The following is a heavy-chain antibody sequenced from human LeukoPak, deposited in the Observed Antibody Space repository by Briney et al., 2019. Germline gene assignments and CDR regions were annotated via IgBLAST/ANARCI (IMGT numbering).Heavy chain of an antibody. J-gene: IGHJ4*02. CDR1: GFTFSHYG. V-gene: IGHV3-30*03. CDR3: ARGTYYYGSSGYWDLDY. D-gene: IGHD3-22*01. CDR2: ISYDGSNK. Sequence: GGSLRLSCAASGFTFSHYGIHWVRQAPGKGLEWVAVISYDGSNKYYADSVKGRFTISRDNSKNTLYLQMNSLRAEDTAVYYCARGTYYYGSSGYWDLDYWGQGTLVTVSS.